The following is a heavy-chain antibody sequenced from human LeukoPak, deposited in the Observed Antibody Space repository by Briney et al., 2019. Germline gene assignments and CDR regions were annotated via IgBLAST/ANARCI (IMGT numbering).Heavy chain of an antibody. CDR3: TRRGSRVY. CDR2: IRSKAYGGTT. D-gene: IGHD2-2*01. Sequence: PGGSLRLSCAASGFTFSSYAMHWVRQAPGKGLEWVGFIRSKAYGGTTEYAASVKGRFTISRDDSKSIAYLQMNSLKTEDTAVYYCTRRGSRVYWGQGTLVTVSS. J-gene: IGHJ4*02. CDR1: GFTFSSYA. V-gene: IGHV3-49*04.